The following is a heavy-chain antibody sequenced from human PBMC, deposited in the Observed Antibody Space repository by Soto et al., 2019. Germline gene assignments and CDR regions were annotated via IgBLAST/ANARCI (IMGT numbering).Heavy chain of an antibody. D-gene: IGHD6-19*01. J-gene: IGHJ4*02. Sequence: GGSLRLSCAASGFTFSSYAMSWVRQAPGKGLEWVSAISGSGGSTYYADSVKGRFTISRDNSKNTLYLQMNSLRAEDTAVYYCAKIQDPDSSGWFFPVDYWGQGTLVTVSS. CDR3: AKIQDPDSSGWFFPVDY. V-gene: IGHV3-23*01. CDR1: GFTFSSYA. CDR2: ISGSGGST.